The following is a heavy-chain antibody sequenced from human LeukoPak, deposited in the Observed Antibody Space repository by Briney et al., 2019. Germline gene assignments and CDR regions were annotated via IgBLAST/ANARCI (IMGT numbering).Heavy chain of an antibody. CDR2: IYTSGST. V-gene: IGHV4-61*02. CDR3: ARDVSGYSYGYYYYYYMDV. CDR1: GGSISSGSYY. Sequence: TSETLSLTCTVSGGSISSGSYYWSWIRQPAGKGLEWIGRIYTSGSTNYNPSLKSRVTISVDTSKNQFSLKLSSVTAADTAVYYCARDVSGYSYGYYYYYYMDVWGKGTTVTISS. D-gene: IGHD5-18*01. J-gene: IGHJ6*03.